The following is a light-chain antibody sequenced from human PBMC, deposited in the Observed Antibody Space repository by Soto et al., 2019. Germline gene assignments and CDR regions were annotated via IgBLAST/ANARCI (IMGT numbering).Light chain of an antibody. CDR1: QNINNK. Sequence: EIVVTQSPATLSLSPGQRATLSCRTSQNINNKLVWYQQKPGQAPMLLIYGASTRATGIPARFSGSGSGTEFTLTIRRLQSEDFAVYSCQHYNNWPLTFGGGTKVEIK. J-gene: IGKJ4*01. CDR3: QHYNNWPLT. V-gene: IGKV3-15*01. CDR2: GAS.